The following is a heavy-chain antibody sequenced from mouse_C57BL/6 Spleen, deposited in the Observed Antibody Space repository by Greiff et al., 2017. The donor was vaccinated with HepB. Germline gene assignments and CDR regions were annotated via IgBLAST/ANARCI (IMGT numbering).Heavy chain of an antibody. V-gene: IGHV1-69*01. Sequence: QVQLQQPGAELVMPGASVKLSCKASGYTFTSYWMHWVKQRPGQGLEWIGENDPSDSYTNYNQKFKGKSTLTVDKSSSTAYMQLSSLTSEDSAVYYCARGYGAWFAYWGQGTLVTVSA. CDR1: GYTFTSYW. CDR2: NDPSDSYT. J-gene: IGHJ3*01. D-gene: IGHD1-1*01. CDR3: ARGYGAWFAY.